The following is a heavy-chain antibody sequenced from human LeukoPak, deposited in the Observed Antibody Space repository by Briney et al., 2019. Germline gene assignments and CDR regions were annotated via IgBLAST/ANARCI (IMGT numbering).Heavy chain of an antibody. J-gene: IGHJ6*03. Sequence: GGSLRLSCAASGFIFSSHWMSWVRQAPGRGLEWVANIKQDGSEKYYADSVKGRFTISRDNAKNSLYLQMNSLRAEDTAVYYCARRNYDILTGYYYMDVWGKGTTVTVSS. CDR1: GFIFSSHW. D-gene: IGHD3-9*01. CDR3: ARRNYDILTGYYYMDV. CDR2: IKQDGSEK. V-gene: IGHV3-7*01.